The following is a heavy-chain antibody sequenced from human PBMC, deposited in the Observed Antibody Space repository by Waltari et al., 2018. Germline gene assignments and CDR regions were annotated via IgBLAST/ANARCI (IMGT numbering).Heavy chain of an antibody. CDR2: ISSSSSYI. Sequence: EVQLVESGGGLVKPGGSLRLSCAASGFTFSSYSMNWVRQAPGKGLEWVSSISSSSSYIYYADSVKGRFTISRDNAKTSLYLQMNSLRAEDTAVYYCASQPTDFDYWGQGTLVTVSS. J-gene: IGHJ4*02. CDR1: GFTFSSYS. CDR3: ASQPTDFDY. V-gene: IGHV3-21*01.